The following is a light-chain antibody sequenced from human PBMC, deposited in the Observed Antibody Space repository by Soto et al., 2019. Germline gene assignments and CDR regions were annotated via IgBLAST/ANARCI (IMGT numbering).Light chain of an antibody. J-gene: IGKJ2*01. CDR3: QQRSNWYT. CDR2: DAS. Sequence: EIVLTQSPATLSLSPGERATLSCRASQSVSSYLAWYQQKPGQAPRLLIYDASNRATGIPARFSGSGSATDLTLTISSLEPEDFAVYYCQQRSNWYTFGQGTKLEIK. CDR1: QSVSSY. V-gene: IGKV3-11*01.